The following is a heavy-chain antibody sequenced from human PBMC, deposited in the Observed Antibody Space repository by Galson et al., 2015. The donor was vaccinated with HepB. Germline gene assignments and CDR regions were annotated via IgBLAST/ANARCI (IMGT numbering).Heavy chain of an antibody. Sequence: SLRLSCAGSGFIFRHHAMAWIRQAPGKGLEWVSGXXGRGSTRSYSDAVKGRSSISRDNSKDTVFLQMDNLRAEDTAVYYCVKEGSWFGGDWFDPWGQGALVTVS. CDR2: XXGRGSTR. V-gene: IGHV3-23*01. D-gene: IGHD3-16*01. CDR3: VKEGSWFGGDWFDP. CDR1: GFIFRHHA. J-gene: IGHJ5*02.